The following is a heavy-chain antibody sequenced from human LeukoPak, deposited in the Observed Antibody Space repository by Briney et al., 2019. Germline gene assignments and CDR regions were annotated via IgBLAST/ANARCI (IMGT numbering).Heavy chain of an antibody. Sequence: GGSLRLSCAASGFTFSNYAMSWVRQAPGKGLEWVSSLSDNGGSPYYADSVKGRFTISRDNSKNTLYLHMNSLRVEETAVYYCAKDPETYSSRWFDSWGQGTLVTVSS. CDR2: LSDNGGSP. CDR3: AKDPETYSSRWFDS. D-gene: IGHD2-21*01. V-gene: IGHV3-23*01. CDR1: GFTFSNYA. J-gene: IGHJ5*01.